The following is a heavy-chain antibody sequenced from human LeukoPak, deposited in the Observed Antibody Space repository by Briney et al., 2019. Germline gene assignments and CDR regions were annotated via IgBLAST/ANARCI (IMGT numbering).Heavy chain of an antibody. CDR1: GFTFSSYG. D-gene: IGHD6-19*01. Sequence: PGGSLRLSCAASGFTFSSYGMSWVRQAPGKGLEWVSAISGSGGSTYYADSVKGRFTISRDNSKNTLYLQMNSLRAEDTAVYYCAKGRDSSGWEPFDYWGQGTLVTVSS. J-gene: IGHJ4*02. CDR2: ISGSGGST. V-gene: IGHV3-23*01. CDR3: AKGRDSSGWEPFDY.